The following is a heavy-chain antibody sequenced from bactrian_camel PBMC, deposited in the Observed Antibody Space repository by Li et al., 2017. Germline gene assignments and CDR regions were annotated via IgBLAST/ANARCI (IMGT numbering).Heavy chain of an antibody. CDR2: IYTDGYFGGPRP. J-gene: IGHJ4*01. D-gene: IGHD3*01. CDR1: ERTYSAYC. V-gene: IGHV3-3*01. CDR3: AADLNVGLCRLSSSPQYRF. Sequence: VQLVESGGGAVQAGGSLKLSCAVSERTYSAYCMGWFRQAPGKEREGVATIYTDGYFGGPRPYYADSVKGRFTISHDNVNNTLYLHMNNVKPEDTAIYYCAADLNVGLCRLSSSPQYRFRGQGTQVTVS.